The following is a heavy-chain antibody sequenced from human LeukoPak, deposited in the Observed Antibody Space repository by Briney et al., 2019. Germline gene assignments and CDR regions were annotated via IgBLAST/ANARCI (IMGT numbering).Heavy chain of an antibody. CDR3: ARTRGYSYGYTGYYYGMDV. CDR1: GFTFSSYS. Sequence: PGGSLRLSCAASGFTFSSYSMNWVRQAPGKGLEWVSYISSSSTIYYADSVKGRFTISRDNAKNSLYLQMNSLRAEDTAVYYCARTRGYSYGYTGYYYGMDVWGQGTTVTVSS. D-gene: IGHD5-18*01. CDR2: ISSSSTI. V-gene: IGHV3-48*01. J-gene: IGHJ6*02.